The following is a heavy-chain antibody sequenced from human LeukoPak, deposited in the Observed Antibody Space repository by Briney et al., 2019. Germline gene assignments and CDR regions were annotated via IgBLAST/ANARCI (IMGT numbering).Heavy chain of an antibody. CDR2: IYYSGST. J-gene: IGHJ4*02. CDR3: ARGGGITIFGVAYYFDY. CDR1: GGSISSYY. D-gene: IGHD3-3*01. V-gene: IGHV4-59*01. Sequence: SETLSLTCTVSGGSISSYYWSWIRQPPGKGLEWIGYIYYSGSTNYNPSPKSRVTISVDTSKNQFSLKLSSVTAADTAVYYCARGGGITIFGVAYYFDYWGQGTLVTVSS.